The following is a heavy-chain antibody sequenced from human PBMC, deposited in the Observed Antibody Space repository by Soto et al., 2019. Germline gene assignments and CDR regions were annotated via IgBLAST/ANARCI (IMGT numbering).Heavy chain of an antibody. V-gene: IGHV3-15*01. Sequence: PGRSLRLSCAASVITFINAWMTWVRQAPGKGLEWVGRIKSITDGGTTDYAAPVKGRFTISRDDSKDTLYLQMNNLRTEDTAVYHCTTDSADIVVVPATFGMDVWGQGTTVTVSS. D-gene: IGHD2-2*01. CDR1: VITFINAW. J-gene: IGHJ6*02. CDR3: TTDSADIVVVPATFGMDV. CDR2: IKSITDGGTT.